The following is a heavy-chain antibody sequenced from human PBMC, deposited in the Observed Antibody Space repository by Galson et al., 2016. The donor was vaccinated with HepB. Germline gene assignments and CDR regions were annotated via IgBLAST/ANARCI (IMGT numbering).Heavy chain of an antibody. CDR3: ARDPGGTINGLSD. J-gene: IGHJ4*02. D-gene: IGHD3-16*01. Sequence: SLRLSCAVSGFSVSGNFMSWVRQVPGKGLEWVSLIHHRGDTYYHDSVKGRFTISRDESKNTLYLEMNSLRVEDTAIYYCARDPGGTINGLSDWGQGTLVTVSS. V-gene: IGHV3-53*01. CDR1: GFSVSGNF. CDR2: IHHRGDT.